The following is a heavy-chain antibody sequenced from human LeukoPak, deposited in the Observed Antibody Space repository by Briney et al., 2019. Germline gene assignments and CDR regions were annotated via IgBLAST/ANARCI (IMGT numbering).Heavy chain of an antibody. J-gene: IGHJ5*02. D-gene: IGHD2-2*01. CDR1: GGTFSSYA. V-gene: IGHV1-69*13. CDR2: IIPIFGTA. CDR3: ARETDRYCSSTSCYRGINWFDP. Sequence: SVKVSCKASGGTFSSYAISWVRQAPRQGLEWMGGIIPIFGTANYAQKFQGRVTITADESTSTAYMELSSLRSEDTAVYYCARETDRYCSSTSCYRGINWFDPWGQGTLVTVSS.